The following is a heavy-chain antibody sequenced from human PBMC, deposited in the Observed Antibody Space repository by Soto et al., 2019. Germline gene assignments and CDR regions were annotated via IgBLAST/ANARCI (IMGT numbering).Heavy chain of an antibody. CDR2: ISHTGSP. D-gene: IGHD1-1*01. V-gene: IGHV4-39*01. CDR3: ASQLESTTYFDY. J-gene: IGHJ4*02. CDR1: GGSISNSDYL. Sequence: PSETLSLTCTVSGGSISNSDYLGAWMRQPPGKGLEWVGTISHTGSPRYNPSLKSRVTISVDTSKNQFSLRLPSVTAADTAVFYCASQLESTTYFDYWGRGTLVTVSS.